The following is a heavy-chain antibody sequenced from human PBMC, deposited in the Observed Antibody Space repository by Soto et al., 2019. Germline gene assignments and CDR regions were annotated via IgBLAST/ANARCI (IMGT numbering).Heavy chain of an antibody. CDR3: ARGGYGDFDY. Sequence: SETLSLTCAVYGGSFSGYYWSWIRQPPGKGLEWIGENNHSGSTNYNPSLKSRVTISVDTSKNQFSLKLSSVTAADTAVYYCARGGYGDFDYWGQGTLVTVSS. J-gene: IGHJ4*02. V-gene: IGHV4-34*01. CDR2: NNHSGST. CDR1: GGSFSGYY. D-gene: IGHD4-17*01.